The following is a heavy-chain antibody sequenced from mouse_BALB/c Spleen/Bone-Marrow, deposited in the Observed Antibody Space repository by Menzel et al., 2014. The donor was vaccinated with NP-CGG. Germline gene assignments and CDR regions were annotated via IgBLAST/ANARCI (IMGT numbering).Heavy chain of an antibody. D-gene: IGHD2-14*01. CDR1: GYTFSSYW. CDR2: ILPGSGTT. V-gene: IGHV1-9*01. CDR3: ARGTYRYYFDY. Sequence: QVHMKQSGAELMKPGAPVKISCKATGYTFSSYWIEWVKQRPGHGLEWIGEILPGSGTTNYNEKFKGKATFTADTSSNTAYMQLSSLTSEDSAVYYCARGTYRYYFDYWGQGTTLTVSS. J-gene: IGHJ2*01.